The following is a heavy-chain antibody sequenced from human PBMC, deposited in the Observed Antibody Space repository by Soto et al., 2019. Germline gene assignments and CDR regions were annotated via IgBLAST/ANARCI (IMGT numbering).Heavy chain of an antibody. J-gene: IGHJ3*02. D-gene: IGHD3-16*01. CDR3: AKHIPATNQQCVWADAFHI. V-gene: IGHV3-23*01. CDR1: GFTFPNYA. CDR2: VTGRASST. Sequence: EVRLLESGGGLVQPGGSLRLSCFASGFTFPNYAMSWVRQAPGKGLEWVSVVTGRASSTYYADSVEGRFTISRDNSKNTLFLQMNSLGAEDTAVYYCAKHIPATNQQCVWADAFHIGGQGTMLTVSS.